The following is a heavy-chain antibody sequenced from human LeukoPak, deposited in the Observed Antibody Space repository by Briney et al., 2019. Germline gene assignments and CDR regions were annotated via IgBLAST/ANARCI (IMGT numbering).Heavy chain of an antibody. Sequence: SETLSLTCTVSGGSISSYYWSWIRQPAGKGLEWIGRIYPSGGTNYNPSLKSRVTISIDTSKNQFSLKLSSVTAADTAVYYCARKYCNGGSCYPKDWGQGTLVTVSS. J-gene: IGHJ4*02. CDR1: GGSISSYY. CDR2: IYPSGGT. V-gene: IGHV4-4*07. D-gene: IGHD2-15*01. CDR3: ARKYCNGGSCYPKD.